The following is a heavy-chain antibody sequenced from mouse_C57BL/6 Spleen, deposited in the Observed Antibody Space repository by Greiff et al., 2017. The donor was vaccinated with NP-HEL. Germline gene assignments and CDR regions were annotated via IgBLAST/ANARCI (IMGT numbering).Heavy chain of an antibody. CDR1: GFSLTSYG. J-gene: IGHJ4*01. Sequence: QVQLKESGPGLVQPSQSLSITCTVSGFSLTSYGVHWVRQSPGKGLEWLGVIWRGGSTDYNAAFMSRLSITKDNSKSQVFFKMNSLQADDTAIYYFVIGNYLYYAMDYWVQGTSVTVSS. CDR2: IWRGGST. V-gene: IGHV2-5*01. D-gene: IGHD2-1*01. CDR3: VIGNYLYYAMDY.